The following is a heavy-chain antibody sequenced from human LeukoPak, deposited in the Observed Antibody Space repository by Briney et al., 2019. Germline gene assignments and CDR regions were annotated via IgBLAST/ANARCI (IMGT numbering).Heavy chain of an antibody. CDR3: ARDKPRGPIDY. V-gene: IGHV1-69*04. D-gene: IGHD1-14*01. J-gene: IGHJ4*02. Sequence: GASVKVSCKASGGTFSSYAISWVRQAPGQGLEWMGRIIPILGIANYAQKFQGRVTITADKSTSTAYMELSSLRSEDTAVYYCARDKPRGPIDYWGQGTLVTVSS. CDR1: GGTFSSYA. CDR2: IIPILGIA.